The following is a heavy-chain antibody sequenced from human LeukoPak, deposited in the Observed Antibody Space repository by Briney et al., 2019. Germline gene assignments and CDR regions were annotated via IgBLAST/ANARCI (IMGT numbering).Heavy chain of an antibody. CDR3: AREDGSGTYYRDY. V-gene: IGHV4-39*07. D-gene: IGHD3-10*01. J-gene: IGHJ4*02. Sequence: SETLSLTCTVSGGSISSDTYYWGWIRQTPGKGLEWIGTIYYTGSTYFNPSLKSRASISLDTSKNQFSLRLSSVTAADTAVYYCAREDGSGTYYRDYWGQGTPVTVSS. CDR2: IYYTGST. CDR1: GGSISSDTYY.